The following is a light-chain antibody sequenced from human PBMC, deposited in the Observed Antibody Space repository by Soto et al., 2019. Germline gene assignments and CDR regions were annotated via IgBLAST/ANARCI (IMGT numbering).Light chain of an antibody. CDR2: DAS. CDR3: QQRSNPHT. Sequence: EIVLTQSPATLSLSPGERATLSCRARQSVSSYLAWYPQKPGQAPRLLIYDASNGTTSIPARFSSSGYRTDFTLTISGLEPEDFAVYYCQQRSNPHTFGGGTKVEIK. V-gene: IGKV3-11*01. CDR1: QSVSSY. J-gene: IGKJ4*01.